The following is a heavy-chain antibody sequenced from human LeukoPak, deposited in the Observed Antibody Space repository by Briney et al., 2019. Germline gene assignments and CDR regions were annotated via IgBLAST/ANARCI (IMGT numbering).Heavy chain of an antibody. CDR3: ARHGYCSSTSCNDY. V-gene: IGHV4-34*01. D-gene: IGHD2-2*01. CDR1: GGSLSFYY. J-gene: IGHJ4*02. CDR2: ISQNGDS. Sequence: SETLSLTCGVSGGSLSFYYWSWIRQSPGKGLEWIAEISQNGDSNYNMSLKSRVTISLDKSKNQVSLKLNSVTAADTAVYYCARHGYCSSTSCNDYWGQGTLVTVSS.